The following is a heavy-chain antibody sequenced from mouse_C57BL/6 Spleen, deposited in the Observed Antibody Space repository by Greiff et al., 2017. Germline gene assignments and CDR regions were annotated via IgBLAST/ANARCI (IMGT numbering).Heavy chain of an antibody. CDR3: ARWGYGSLVYFDY. CDR1: GYTFTSYW. V-gene: IGHV1-55*01. Sequence: QVQLKQPGAELVKPGASVKMTCKASGYTFTSYWITWVKQRPGQGLEWIGDIYPGSGSTNYNEKFKSKATLTVDTSSSTAYMQLSSLTSEDSAVYYCARWGYGSLVYFDYWGQGTTLTVSS. J-gene: IGHJ2*01. D-gene: IGHD1-1*01. CDR2: IYPGSGST.